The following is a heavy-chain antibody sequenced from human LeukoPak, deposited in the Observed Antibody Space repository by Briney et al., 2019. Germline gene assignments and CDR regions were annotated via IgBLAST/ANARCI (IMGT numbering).Heavy chain of an antibody. CDR3: ATLDDSSGYYGY. Sequence: ASVKVSCKVSGYTLTELSMHWVRQAPGKGLEWMGGFDPEDGETIYAQKFQGRVTMTEDTSTDTAYMELSSLRSEDTAVYYCATLDDSSGYYGYWGQGTLVTVSS. V-gene: IGHV1-24*01. CDR2: FDPEDGET. D-gene: IGHD3-22*01. CDR1: GYTLTELS. J-gene: IGHJ4*02.